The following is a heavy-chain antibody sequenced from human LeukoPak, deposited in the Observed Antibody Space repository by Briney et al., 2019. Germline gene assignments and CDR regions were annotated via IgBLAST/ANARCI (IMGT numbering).Heavy chain of an antibody. CDR3: ARVYYSNSYDYWYFDL. J-gene: IGHJ2*01. D-gene: IGHD6-13*01. V-gene: IGHV4-4*02. CDR1: GGSIISGNW. CDR2: IYHSGRT. Sequence: SETLSLTCAVSGGSIISGNWWSWVRQPPGKGLEWIGEIYHSGRTNYNPSLKSRVTISLDKSKNQFSLKLSSVTAADTAVYYCARVYYSNSYDYWYFDLWGRGTLVTVSS.